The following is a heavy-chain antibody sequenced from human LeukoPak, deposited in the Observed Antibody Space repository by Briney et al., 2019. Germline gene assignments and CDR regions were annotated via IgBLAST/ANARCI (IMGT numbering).Heavy chain of an antibody. J-gene: IGHJ3*02. Sequence: KTGGSLRLSCAASGFTFSSYSMNWVRQAPGKGLEWVSSISSSSSYIYYADSVKGRFTISRDNSKNTLYLQMNSLRAEDTAVYYCAKDATMYGSGSAFDIWGQGTMVTVSS. V-gene: IGHV3-21*01. CDR3: AKDATMYGSGSAFDI. CDR2: ISSSSSYI. CDR1: GFTFSSYS. D-gene: IGHD3-10*01.